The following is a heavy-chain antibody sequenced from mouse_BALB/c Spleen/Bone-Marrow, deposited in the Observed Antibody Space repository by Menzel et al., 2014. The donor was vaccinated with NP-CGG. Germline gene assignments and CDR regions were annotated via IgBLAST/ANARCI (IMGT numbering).Heavy chain of an antibody. V-gene: IGHV3-2*02. CDR3: SHWAYYYAMDY. Sequence: VQLKESGPGLVKPSQSLSLPCTVTGYSITSDYAWNRIRQFPGNKLEWMGYISYSGSTSYNPSLKSRISITRDTSKNQFFLQLNSVTTEDTATYYCSHWAYYYAMDYWGQGTSVTVSS. CDR1: GYSITSDYA. J-gene: IGHJ4*01. D-gene: IGHD4-1*01. CDR2: ISYSGST.